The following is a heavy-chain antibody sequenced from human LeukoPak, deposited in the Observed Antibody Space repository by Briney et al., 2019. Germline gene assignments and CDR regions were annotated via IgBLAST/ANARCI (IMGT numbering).Heavy chain of an antibody. V-gene: IGHV1-18*01. D-gene: IGHD3-22*01. CDR3: ARERSKKLHYYDSYDAFDI. CDR2: INPNSGGT. Sequence: ASVKVSCKASGYTFTSYGISWVRQAPGQGLEWMGWINPNSGGTNYAQKLQGRVTMTTDTSTSTAYMELRSLRSDDTAVYYCARERSKKLHYYDSYDAFDIWGQGTMVTVSS. J-gene: IGHJ3*02. CDR1: GYTFTSYG.